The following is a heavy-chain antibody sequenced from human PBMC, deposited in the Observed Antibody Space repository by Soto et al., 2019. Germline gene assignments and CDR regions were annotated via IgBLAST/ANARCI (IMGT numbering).Heavy chain of an antibody. CDR1: GGSITNSNW. D-gene: IGHD1-26*01. Sequence: QVQLQESGPRLVKPSGTLSLTCSVSGGSITNSNWWSWVRLPPAKGLEWIGDIYHAGSTKYNPSLERRVTISVDTSKNQFALTLTSATAADTAVYFCARGPPIVGNTTPLDSWGRGTLVTVSS. J-gene: IGHJ4*02. V-gene: IGHV4-4*02. CDR3: ARGPPIVGNTTPLDS. CDR2: IYHAGST.